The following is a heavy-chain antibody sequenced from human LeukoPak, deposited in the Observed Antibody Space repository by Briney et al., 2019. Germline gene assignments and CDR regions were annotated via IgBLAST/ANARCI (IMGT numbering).Heavy chain of an antibody. J-gene: IGHJ4*02. V-gene: IGHV3-30*02. D-gene: IGHD3-10*01. CDR1: GFTFSTYG. CDR3: AKVAMVRGVTHYFDY. CDR2: IRYDGSTK. Sequence: GGSLRLSFAASGFTFSTYGMHWVRQAPGKGLEWVAFIRYDGSTKYYADSVKGRFTISRDNSKNTLYLQMNSLSAEDTAVYYCAKVAMVRGVTHYFDYWGQGTLVTVSS.